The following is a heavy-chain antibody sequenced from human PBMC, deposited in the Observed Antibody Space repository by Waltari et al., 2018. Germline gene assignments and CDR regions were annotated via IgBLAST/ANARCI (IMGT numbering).Heavy chain of an antibody. Sequence: EVQLVQSGAEVKKPGESLKISCKGSGYSFTSYWIGWVRQMPGKGLEWMGIIYPGDSETRYSPSFQGQVTISAAKSISTAYLQWSSLKASDTAMYYCARSGGDSSGYYIIYNYFDYWGQGTLVTVSS. CDR2: IYPGDSET. CDR1: GYSFTSYW. V-gene: IGHV5-51*01. D-gene: IGHD3-22*01. CDR3: ARSGGDSSGYYIIYNYFDY. J-gene: IGHJ4*02.